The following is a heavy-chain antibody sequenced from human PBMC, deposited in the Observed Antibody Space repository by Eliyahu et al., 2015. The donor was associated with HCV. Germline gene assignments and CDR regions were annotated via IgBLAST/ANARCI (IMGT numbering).Heavy chain of an antibody. V-gene: IGHV5-10-1*03. CDR2: IDPSDSYT. D-gene: IGHD2/OR15-2a*01. Sequence: EVQLVQSGAEVKKPGESLRISCKGSGYSFTSYWISWVRQMPGKGLEWMGRIDPSDSYTNYSPSFQGHVTISADKSISTAYLQWSSLKASDTAMYYCARSRVSADPPSALYGMDVWGQGTTVTVSS. CDR1: GYSFTSYW. CDR3: ARSRVSADPPSALYGMDV. J-gene: IGHJ6*02.